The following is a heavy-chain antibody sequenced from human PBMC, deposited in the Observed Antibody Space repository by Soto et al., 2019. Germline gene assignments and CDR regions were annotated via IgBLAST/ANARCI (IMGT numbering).Heavy chain of an antibody. V-gene: IGHV1-69*04. Sequence: QVQLVQSGAEVKKPGSLLKVSCKASGATYSPFIAYAISWLRQAPGQGLEWLGSISPRGSSQHYAEGFQGRATISADSSTFAVSLELTNLTSDDAAVYFCARSRDRCGGDCYSVYAAFDLWGQGTAVTVSS. CDR3: ARSRDRCGGDCYSVYAAFDL. CDR2: ISPRGSSQ. CDR1: GATYSPFIAYA. D-gene: IGHD2-21*02. J-gene: IGHJ3*01.